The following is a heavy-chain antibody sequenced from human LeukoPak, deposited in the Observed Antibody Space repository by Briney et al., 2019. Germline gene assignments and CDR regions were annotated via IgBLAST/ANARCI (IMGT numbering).Heavy chain of an antibody. J-gene: IGHJ4*02. CDR1: GLTFSDYA. CDR2: ISGSGGST. Sequence: PGGSLRLSCAASGLTFSDYAMSWVRQAPGKGLEWVSAISGSGGSTYYADSVKGRFTISRDNSKNTLYLQMNSLRAEDTAVYYCAKVGHDYVWGSLCWGQGTLVTVSS. V-gene: IGHV3-23*01. CDR3: AKVGHDYVWGSLC. D-gene: IGHD3-16*01.